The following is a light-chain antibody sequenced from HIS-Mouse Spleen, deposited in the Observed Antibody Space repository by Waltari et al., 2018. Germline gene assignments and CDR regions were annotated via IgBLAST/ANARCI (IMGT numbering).Light chain of an antibody. Sequence: SYELTQPPSVSVSPGQTARITCSGDALPKKYAYWYQQKSGQAPVLVIYEDSKRPPGIPERFSGSRSGTMATLIISGAQVEDEADYYCYSTDSSGNHRVFGGGTKLTVL. CDR2: EDS. J-gene: IGLJ2*01. V-gene: IGLV3-10*01. CDR3: YSTDSSGNHRV. CDR1: ALPKKY.